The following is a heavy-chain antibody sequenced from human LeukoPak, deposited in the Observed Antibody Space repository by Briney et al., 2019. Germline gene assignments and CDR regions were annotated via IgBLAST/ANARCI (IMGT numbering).Heavy chain of an antibody. J-gene: IGHJ4*02. Sequence: SETLSLTCTVSGGSISSYYWSWIRQPPGKGLEWIGYIYYIGSTNYNPSLKSRVTISVDTSKNQFSLKLSSVTAADTAVYYCASGVIDYDILTGPIDYWGQGTLVTVSS. V-gene: IGHV4-59*08. CDR1: GGSISSYY. CDR3: ASGVIDYDILTGPIDY. CDR2: IYYIGST. D-gene: IGHD3-9*01.